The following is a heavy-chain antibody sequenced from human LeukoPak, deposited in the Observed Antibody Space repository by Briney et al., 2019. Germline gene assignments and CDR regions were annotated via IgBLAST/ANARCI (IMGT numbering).Heavy chain of an antibody. CDR3: ARDRTTWGRMGY. CDR1: GGSISTSNYY. CDR2: IFYRERT. D-gene: IGHD1-14*01. Sequence: SETLSLTCTVSGGSISTSNYYWGWPRHPPGRGLEWIGNIFYRERTYYSPSLKCRVTISIHTSKNHFSLKLTSVTAADTAVYYCARDRTTWGRMGYWGQGTLVTVSS. V-gene: IGHV4-39*02. J-gene: IGHJ4*02.